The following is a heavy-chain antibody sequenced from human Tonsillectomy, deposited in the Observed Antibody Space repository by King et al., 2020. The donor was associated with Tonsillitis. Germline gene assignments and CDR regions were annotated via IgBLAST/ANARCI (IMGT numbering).Heavy chain of an antibody. CDR3: AREKARRITIFGVVIPVFDY. CDR2: ISSSSSTI. Sequence: VQLVESGGGLVQPGGSLRLSCAASGFTFSSYSMNWVRQAPGKGLEWVSYISSSSSTIYYADSVKGRFTISRDNAKNSLYLQMNSLRSEDTALYYCAREKARRITIFGVVIPVFDYWGQGTLVTVSS. D-gene: IGHD3-3*01. CDR1: GFTFSSYS. J-gene: IGHJ4*02. V-gene: IGHV3-48*01.